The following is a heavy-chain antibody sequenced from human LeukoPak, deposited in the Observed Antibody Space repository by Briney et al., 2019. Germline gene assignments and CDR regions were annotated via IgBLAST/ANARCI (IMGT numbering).Heavy chain of an antibody. CDR3: ARFTRSASYEVY. D-gene: IGHD3-10*01. CDR1: GLSFSTFG. V-gene: IGHV3-23*01. J-gene: IGHJ4*02. Sequence: GGTLRLSCAASGLSFSTFGMTWVRQAPGKGLEWVSAISGSAVITFYADSVKGRFTVSRDNAKNSVYLEMKSLRVEDTAIYYCARFTRSASYEVYWGQGTLVTVSS. CDR2: ISGSAVIT.